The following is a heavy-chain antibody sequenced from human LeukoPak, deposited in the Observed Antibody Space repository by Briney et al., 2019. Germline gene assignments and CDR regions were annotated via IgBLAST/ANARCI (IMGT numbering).Heavy chain of an antibody. V-gene: IGHV4-39*01. CDR2: IYYSGST. Sequence: PSETLSLTCTVSGGSISSRTYYWGWIRQPPGKGLEWIESIYYSGSTYDNPSRKSQVTISVDTSKNQFSLRLSSVTAADTAAYYCARRGNSGSYSFDYWGQGTLVTVSS. J-gene: IGHJ4*02. D-gene: IGHD1-26*01. CDR1: GGSISSRTYY. CDR3: ARRGNSGSYSFDY.